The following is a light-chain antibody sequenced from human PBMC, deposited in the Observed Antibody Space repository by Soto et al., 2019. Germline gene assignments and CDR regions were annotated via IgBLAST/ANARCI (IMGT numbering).Light chain of an antibody. J-gene: IGKJ2*01. CDR1: QSVNNNY. CDR3: QQSGASPYT. CDR2: GAS. Sequence: EIVLTQSPDTLSLSPGESATLSCRASQSVNNNYLAWYLQKPGQAPRLLIYGASSRATDIPDRFSASGSGTDFTLSISRLEPEDCAVFYCQQSGASPYTFGQGTKLEMK. V-gene: IGKV3-20*01.